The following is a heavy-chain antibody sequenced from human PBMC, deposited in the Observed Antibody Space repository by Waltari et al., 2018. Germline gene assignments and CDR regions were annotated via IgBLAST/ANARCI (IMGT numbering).Heavy chain of an antibody. D-gene: IGHD4-17*01. Sequence: QVQLVQSGAEVKKPGASVKVSCKASGYTFTSYDINWVRKATGQGLEWMGWMNPNSGNTGYAQKFQGRVTITRNTPISTAYMELSSLRSEDTAVYYWARVRSYGDYPGHTTYYFDYWGQGTLVTVSS. J-gene: IGHJ4*02. CDR3: ARVRSYGDYPGHTTYYFDY. CDR1: GYTFTSYD. V-gene: IGHV1-8*03. CDR2: MNPNSGNT.